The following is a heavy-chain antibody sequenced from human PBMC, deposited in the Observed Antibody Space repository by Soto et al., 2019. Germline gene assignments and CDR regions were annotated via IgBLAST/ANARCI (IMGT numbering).Heavy chain of an antibody. CDR2: VTSRGDTT. CDR1: GFIFSNYA. CDR3: AKDRLGGGLDY. J-gene: IGHJ4*02. D-gene: IGHD3-16*01. V-gene: IGHV3-23*01. Sequence: EVQLLQSGGGLVQPGGSLRLSCAASGFIFSNYAMNWFRQAQGKGLEWVSIVTSRGDTTYYADSVKGRFTISRDNSKNTLYLQVNSLTAEDTAVYYCAKDRLGGGLDYWGQGTLVSVSS.